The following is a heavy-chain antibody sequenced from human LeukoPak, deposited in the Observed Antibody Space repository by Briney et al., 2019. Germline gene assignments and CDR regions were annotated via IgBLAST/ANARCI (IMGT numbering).Heavy chain of an antibody. CDR3: ARDYTYGMDV. V-gene: IGHV1-3*01. CDR1: GYTFTKYA. CDR2: IKAGNGNT. J-gene: IGHJ6*04. D-gene: IGHD4-11*01. Sequence: ASVTVSFLACGYTFTKYAMHWVRQAPGQRREWMGWIKAGNGNTKYLQKLQGRVTINRDTSASTAYMELSSRRSEDTAVFYCARDYTYGMDVWGKGTTVTVSS.